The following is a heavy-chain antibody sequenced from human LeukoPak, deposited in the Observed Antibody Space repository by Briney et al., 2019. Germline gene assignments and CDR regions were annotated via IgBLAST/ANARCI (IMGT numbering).Heavy chain of an antibody. J-gene: IGHJ5*02. CDR3: ARSSLAAAGTVWFDP. CDR2: IYPGDSDT. V-gene: IGHV5-51*01. CDR1: GYSFTSYW. D-gene: IGHD6-13*01. Sequence: GESLQISCKGSGYSFTSYWIRWVRQMPGKGLEWMGIIYPGDSDTRYSPSFQGQVTISADKSISTAYLQWSSLKASDTAMYYCARSSLAAAGTVWFDPWGQGTLVTVSS.